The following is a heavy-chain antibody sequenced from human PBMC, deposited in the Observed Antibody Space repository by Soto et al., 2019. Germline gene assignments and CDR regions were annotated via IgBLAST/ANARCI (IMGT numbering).Heavy chain of an antibody. CDR3: ARPSGGWNRYVEN. Sequence: GESLKISCKGSGYSFTSYSIGLVRETPGKGLGGMGIIYPHDSDTRYSPSFQGQVTISADKAISTAYLQLSSLKASDTAMYYCARPSGGWNRYVENWGQGTLVTVSS. CDR1: GYSFTSYS. CDR2: IYPHDSDT. J-gene: IGHJ4*02. D-gene: IGHD1-1*01. V-gene: IGHV5-51*01.